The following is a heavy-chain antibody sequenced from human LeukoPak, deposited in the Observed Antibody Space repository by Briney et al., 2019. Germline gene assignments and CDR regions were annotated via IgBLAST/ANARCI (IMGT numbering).Heavy chain of an antibody. CDR3: ARVQASSFFFDH. Sequence: GVTLRLSCAASGFTFSNYAMTWVRQAPGKGREGVTTISGSTNNTYYADSVKGRFTISRDTSTNTLSLEMNSLRGEDTAIYYCARVQASSFFFDHCGLGTLVTVSS. CDR2: ISGSTNNT. V-gene: IGHV3-23*01. D-gene: IGHD3-16*01. J-gene: IGHJ4*02. CDR1: GFTFSNYA.